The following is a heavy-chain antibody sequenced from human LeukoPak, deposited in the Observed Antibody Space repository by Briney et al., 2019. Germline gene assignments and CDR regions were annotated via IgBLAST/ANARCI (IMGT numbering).Heavy chain of an antibody. CDR2: IHTSGGT. V-gene: IGHV3-53*01. CDR3: IVFGDSNH. J-gene: IGHJ5*02. D-gene: IGHD4-17*01. CDR1: GLTGSHNY. Sequence: GGSLRLSCAASGLTGSHNYVSWVRQAPGKGLERVSAIHTSGGTCYADSVKGRFTISRDTSKNTLYLQINSLRVEDTAVYYCIVFGDSNHWGQGTLVTVSS.